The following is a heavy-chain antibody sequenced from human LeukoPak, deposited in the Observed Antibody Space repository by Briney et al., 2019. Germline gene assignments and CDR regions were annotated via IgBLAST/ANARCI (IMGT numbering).Heavy chain of an antibody. CDR1: GFTFSSYW. Sequence: GGSLRLSCAASGFTFSSYWMSWVRQAPGKGLEWVANIKQDGSEKYYVDSVKGRFTISRDNAKNSLYLQMNSLRGDDTAVYYCAKDVGKWESLHFFDYWGQGTLVTVSS. V-gene: IGHV3-7*03. J-gene: IGHJ4*02. CDR3: AKDVGKWESLHFFDY. D-gene: IGHD1-26*01. CDR2: IKQDGSEK.